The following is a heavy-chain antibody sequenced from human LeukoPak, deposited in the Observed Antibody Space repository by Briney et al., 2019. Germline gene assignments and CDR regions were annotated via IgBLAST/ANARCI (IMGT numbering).Heavy chain of an antibody. Sequence: PSETLSVICTVSGGSISSFYWSWTRQPAGQGLEGIGRLDTSGPTNYNPSLKSRVTMSVDTSKNYFPLKLSAVTAADTAVYYCARSGRGGHDAFDIWGQGTMVTVSS. J-gene: IGHJ3*02. D-gene: IGHD3-10*01. CDR2: LDTSGPT. V-gene: IGHV4-4*07. CDR1: GGSISSFY. CDR3: ARSGRGGHDAFDI.